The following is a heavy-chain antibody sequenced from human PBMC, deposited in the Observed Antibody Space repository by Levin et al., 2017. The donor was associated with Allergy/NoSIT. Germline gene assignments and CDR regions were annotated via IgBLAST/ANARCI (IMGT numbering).Heavy chain of an antibody. CDR2: ISSSGSTI. V-gene: IGHV3-11*01. J-gene: IGHJ4*02. D-gene: IGHD6-13*01. Sequence: GESLKISCAASGFTFSDYYMSWIRQAPGKGLEWVSYISSSGSTIYYADSVKGRFTISRDNAKNSLYLQMNSLRAEDTAVYYCARGPGQQLIDYWGQGTLVTVSS. CDR3: ARGPGQQLIDY. CDR1: GFTFSDYY.